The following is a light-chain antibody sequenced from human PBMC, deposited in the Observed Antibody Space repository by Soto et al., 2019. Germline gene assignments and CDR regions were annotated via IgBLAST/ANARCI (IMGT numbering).Light chain of an antibody. CDR1: QSISSK. V-gene: IGKV3-15*01. CDR2: DTA. CDR3: QQYNNWRSST. Sequence: EIVVTQSAATLSLSAWERATLSWWARQSISSKFAWYQHSPGQAPRLLIYDTATTAAGIPARFSGSGSGTAYTLPISSLQSEAFAVYYCQQYNNWRSSTFGQGTRLEIK. J-gene: IGKJ5*01.